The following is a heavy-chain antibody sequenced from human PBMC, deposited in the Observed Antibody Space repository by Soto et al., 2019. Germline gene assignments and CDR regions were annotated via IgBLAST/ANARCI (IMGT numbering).Heavy chain of an antibody. D-gene: IGHD3-10*01. CDR1: GYTFTGYY. J-gene: IGHJ4*02. V-gene: IGHV1-2*02. CDR3: ARLTYYYGSGSPFFDY. Sequence: GASVKVSCKASGYTFTGYYMHWVRQAPGQGLEWMGWINPNSGGTNYAQKFQGRVTMTRDTSISTAYMELSRLRPDDTAVYYCARLTYYYGSGSPFFDYWGQGTLVTVSS. CDR2: INPNSGGT.